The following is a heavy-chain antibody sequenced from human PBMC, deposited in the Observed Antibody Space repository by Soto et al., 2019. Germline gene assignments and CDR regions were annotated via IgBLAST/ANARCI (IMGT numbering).Heavy chain of an antibody. CDR1: GLTFSNYV. V-gene: IGHV3-23*01. Sequence: GGSLRLSCATSGLTFSNYVMIWVRQAPGKGLEWVSAITNSGSSTYYADSVKGRFTVSRDNSKNTLYLQMNSLRAEDTAVYYWANGESLLGGPFDQWAQETLFT. J-gene: IGHJ4*02. CDR3: ANGESLLGGPFDQ. D-gene: IGHD3-10*01. CDR2: ITNSGSST.